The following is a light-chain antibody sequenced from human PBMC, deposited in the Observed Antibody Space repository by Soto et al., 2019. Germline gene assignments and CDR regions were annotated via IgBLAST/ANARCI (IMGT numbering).Light chain of an antibody. CDR1: QTISSW. CDR2: KAS. V-gene: IGKV1-5*03. J-gene: IGKJ1*01. CDR3: QHYNSYSDA. Sequence: DIQMTQSPSTLSGLVGDRVTITCRASQTISSWLAWYQQKPGKAPKLLIYKASTLKSEVPSRFSGRGPETVFTPTISSLQPHDFAAYYCQHYNSYSDAFGQGTEMELE.